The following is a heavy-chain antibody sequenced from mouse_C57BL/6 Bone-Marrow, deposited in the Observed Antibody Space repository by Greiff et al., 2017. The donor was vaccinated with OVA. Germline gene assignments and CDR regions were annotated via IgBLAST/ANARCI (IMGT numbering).Heavy chain of an antibody. CDR1: GYTFTDYY. Sequence: VQLQQSGPELVKPGASVKISCKASGYTFTDYYMNWVKQSHGKSLEWIGDINPNNGGTSYNQKFKGKATLTVDKSSSTAYMELRSLTSEDSAVYYCARDYGSSPPYYYAMDYWGQGTSVTVSS. CDR3: ARDYGSSPPYYYAMDY. D-gene: IGHD1-1*01. V-gene: IGHV1-26*01. J-gene: IGHJ4*01. CDR2: INPNNGGT.